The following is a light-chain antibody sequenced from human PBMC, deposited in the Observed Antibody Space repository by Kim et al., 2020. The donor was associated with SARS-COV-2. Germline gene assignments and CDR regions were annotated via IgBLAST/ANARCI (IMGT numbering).Light chain of an antibody. CDR3: SLYTSRSTLV. CDR1: SSDIGDYNY. CDR2: DVS. J-gene: IGLJ2*01. V-gene: IGLV2-14*01. Sequence: QSALTQPASVSGSPGQSITISCTGTSSDIGDYNYVSWYQQHPGKVPKLIIFDVSKRPSGVSNRFSGSKSGNRAALTISGLQAEDEADYYCSLYTSRSTLVFGGGTKLTVL.